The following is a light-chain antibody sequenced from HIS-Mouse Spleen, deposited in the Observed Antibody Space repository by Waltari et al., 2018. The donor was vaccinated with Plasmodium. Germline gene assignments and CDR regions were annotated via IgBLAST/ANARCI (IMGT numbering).Light chain of an antibody. CDR2: DVS. Sequence: QSALPQPASVSGSPGQSITISCPGTRSDVGGYNYFPWYQQHPGKAPKLMIYDVSNRPAGVSNRFSGSKSGNTASLTISGLQAEDEADYYCSSYTSSSTLVFGGGTKLTVL. CDR3: SSYTSSSTLV. J-gene: IGLJ2*01. V-gene: IGLV2-14*03. CDR1: RSDVGGYNY.